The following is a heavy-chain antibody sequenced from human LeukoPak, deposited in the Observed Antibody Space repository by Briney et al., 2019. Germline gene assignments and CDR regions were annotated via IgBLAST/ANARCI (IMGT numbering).Heavy chain of an antibody. CDR2: IIPIFGTA. CDR3: ARTSDYGDYVRWFDP. J-gene: IGHJ5*02. Sequence: SVKVSCKASGGTFSSYAISWVRQAPGQELEWMGGIIPIFGTANYAQKFQGRVTITADESTSTAYMELSSLRSEDTAVYYCARTSDYGDYVRWFDPWGQGTLVTVSS. V-gene: IGHV1-69*13. CDR1: GGTFSSYA. D-gene: IGHD4-17*01.